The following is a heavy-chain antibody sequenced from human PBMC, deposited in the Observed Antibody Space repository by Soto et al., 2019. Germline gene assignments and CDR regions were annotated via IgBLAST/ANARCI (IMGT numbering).Heavy chain of an antibody. J-gene: IGHJ4*02. CDR3: AITGRGYSGYDPDFDY. CDR1: GGTFSSYA. D-gene: IGHD5-12*01. CDR2: IIPIFGTA. Sequence: SVKVSCKASGGTFSSYAISWVRQAPGQGLEWMGGIIPIFGTANYAQKFQGRVTITADESTSTAYMELSSLRSEDTAVYYCAITGRGYSGYDPDFDYWGQGTLVTVSS. V-gene: IGHV1-69*13.